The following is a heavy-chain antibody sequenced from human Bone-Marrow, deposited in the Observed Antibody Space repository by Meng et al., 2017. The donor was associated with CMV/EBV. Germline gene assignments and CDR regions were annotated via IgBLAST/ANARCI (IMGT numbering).Heavy chain of an antibody. Sequence: GGSLRLPCTASGFIFSTYTMNWVRQAPGKGLEWVPSISSSSGYIYYADSLKGRFTISRDNAKSSLYLQMDGLRAEDTAVYYCARDIPCTTAGCYSGGGYYYYFGMDVWGQGTTVTVSS. J-gene: IGHJ6*02. V-gene: IGHV3-21*06. CDR2: ISSSSGYI. D-gene: IGHD2-21*02. CDR1: GFIFSTYT. CDR3: ARDIPCTTAGCYSGGGYYYYFGMDV.